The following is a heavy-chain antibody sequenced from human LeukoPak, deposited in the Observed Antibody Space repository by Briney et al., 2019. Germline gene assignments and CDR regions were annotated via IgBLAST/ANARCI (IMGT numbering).Heavy chain of an antibody. CDR1: GYTLTELS. CDR2: FDPEDGET. D-gene: IGHD6-13*01. CDR3: RIAAAGNIDY. V-gene: IGHV1-24*01. Sequence: ASVKVSCKVSGYTLTELSMHWVRQAGGKGLEWMGGFDPEDGETIYAQKFQGRVTMTEDTSTDTAYMELSSLRSEDTAVYYCRIAAAGNIDYWGQGTLVTVSS. J-gene: IGHJ4*02.